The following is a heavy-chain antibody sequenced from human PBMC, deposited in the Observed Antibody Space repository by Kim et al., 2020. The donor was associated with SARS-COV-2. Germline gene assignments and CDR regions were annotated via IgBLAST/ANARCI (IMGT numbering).Heavy chain of an antibody. D-gene: IGHD1-26*01. CDR1: GFTFSSYG. CDR2: IWYGGSKE. Sequence: GGSLRLSCVASGFTFSSYGMHWVRQAPGKGLEWVAVIWYGGSKEYYADSVKGRFTISRDDSKNTLYLQMNSLRDDDTAVYYCVADGKVGDGKYYYY. J-gene: IGHJ6*01. CDR3: VADGKVGDGKYYYY. V-gene: IGHV3-33*01.